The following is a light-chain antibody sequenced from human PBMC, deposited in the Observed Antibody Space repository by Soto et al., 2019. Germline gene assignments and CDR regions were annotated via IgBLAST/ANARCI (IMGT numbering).Light chain of an antibody. Sequence: EIVLTQSPGTLSLSPGDRATLSCRASQSVNSNFLAWYQQKPGQAPRLLVYGASTRATGIPARFSGSGSGTEFTLTISSLQSEDFAVYYCQQYNNWPPRTFGQGTKVDIK. CDR3: QQYNNWPPRT. J-gene: IGKJ1*01. CDR1: QSVNSN. CDR2: GAS. V-gene: IGKV3-15*01.